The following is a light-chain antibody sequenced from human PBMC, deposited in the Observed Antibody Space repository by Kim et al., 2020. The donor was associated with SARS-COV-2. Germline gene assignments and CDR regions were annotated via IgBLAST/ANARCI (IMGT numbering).Light chain of an antibody. J-gene: IGLJ1*01. CDR2: DVS. Sequence: GQSITISCTGTNSDVGGDNQVSWYQQHPGKAPKLMVYDVSQRPSGVSNRFSGSKSGNTASLTISGLQAEDEADYYCSSYTSSTTYVFGSGTKVTVL. V-gene: IGLV2-14*03. CDR1: NSDVGGDNQ. CDR3: SSYTSSTTYV.